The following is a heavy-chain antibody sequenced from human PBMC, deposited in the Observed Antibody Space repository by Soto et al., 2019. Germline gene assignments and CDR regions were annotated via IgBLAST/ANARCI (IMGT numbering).Heavy chain of an antibody. V-gene: IGHV1-69*01. CDR3: ARDRDAYGSWNYYNRIDF. Sequence: VQLVQSGAEVKKPGSSVKVSCKASGGIFSTYAISWLRQAPGQGLEWMGGIIPIFGTPNYAQRFQGRVTITADESTSTAYMELSRLRSEDTAVYYCARDRDAYGSWNYYNRIDFWGQGTLVTVSS. J-gene: IGHJ4*02. CDR1: GGIFSTYA. CDR2: IIPIFGTP. D-gene: IGHD3-10*01.